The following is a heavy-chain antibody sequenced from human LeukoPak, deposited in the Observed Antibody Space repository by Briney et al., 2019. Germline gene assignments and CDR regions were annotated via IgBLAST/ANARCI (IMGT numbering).Heavy chain of an antibody. Sequence: GASVKVSCKASGNTFSKSIINWVRQAPGQGLEWMGWISDYNGNTKYAEKFQGRVTMTTDTATSAAYMELKSLSSDDTAMYFCARDKDYSYGVFASWGQGTLVTVSP. CDR3: ARDKDYSYGVFAS. V-gene: IGHV1-18*01. CDR2: ISDYNGNT. CDR1: GNTFSKSI. D-gene: IGHD5-18*01. J-gene: IGHJ4*02.